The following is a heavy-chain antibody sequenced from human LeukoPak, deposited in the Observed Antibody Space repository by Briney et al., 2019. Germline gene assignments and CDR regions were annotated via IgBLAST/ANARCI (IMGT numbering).Heavy chain of an antibody. Sequence: GGSLRLSCGASGFTFSSYEMNWVRQAPGKGLEWVSYISSRGTTIYYAGSVKGRFTIARDNAISSLYLQMNSLRAEDTAVYYCASSSGTSYYYIMDVWGQGTTVTVSS. CDR3: ASSSGTSYYYIMDV. J-gene: IGHJ6*02. V-gene: IGHV3-48*03. CDR1: GFTFSSYE. D-gene: IGHD1-7*01. CDR2: ISSRGTTI.